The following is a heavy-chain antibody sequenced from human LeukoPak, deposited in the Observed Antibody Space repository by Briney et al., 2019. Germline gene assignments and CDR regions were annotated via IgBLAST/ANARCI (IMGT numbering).Heavy chain of an antibody. D-gene: IGHD3-3*01. V-gene: IGHV1-18*01. CDR3: ARAHCDFLSGYYHRHFDD. CDR2: INAYNGNT. CDR1: GYTLTSYG. J-gene: IGHJ4*02. Sequence: ASVKVSCKASGYTLTSYGISWVRQAPGQGLEWMGWINAYNGNTNYAQKLQGRVTLTTDTSTSTAYMELRSLRSDDTTVYFCARAHCDFLSGYYHRHFDDWGQGTLVTVSS.